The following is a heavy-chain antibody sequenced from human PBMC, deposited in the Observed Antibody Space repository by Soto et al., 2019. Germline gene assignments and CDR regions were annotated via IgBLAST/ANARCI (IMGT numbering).Heavy chain of an antibody. V-gene: IGHV4-31*03. D-gene: IGHD6-6*01. J-gene: IGHJ4*02. CDR3: ARGTPFIAAIDY. Sequence: PSETLSLTCTVSGGSISSGGYYWSWIRRHPGKGLEWIGYIYYSGSTYYNPSLKSRVTISVDTSKNQFSLKLSSVTAADTAVYYCARGTPFIAAIDYWGQGTLVTVSS. CDR1: GGSISSGGYY. CDR2: IYYSGST.